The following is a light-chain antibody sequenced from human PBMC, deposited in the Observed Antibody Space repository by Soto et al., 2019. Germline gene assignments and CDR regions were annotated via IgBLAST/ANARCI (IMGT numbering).Light chain of an antibody. Sequence: ETVLTQSPGTLSLSPGERATRSCRASQSVSSIYLAWDQQKPCQAPRLLIYGASSWATGIPDRFSGTGSGTVFSLTISRLEPDDFAGYYCHPHGSSLSITVGQATRLEIK. CDR3: HPHGSSLSIT. CDR1: QSVSSIY. CDR2: GAS. J-gene: IGKJ5*01. V-gene: IGKV3-20*01.